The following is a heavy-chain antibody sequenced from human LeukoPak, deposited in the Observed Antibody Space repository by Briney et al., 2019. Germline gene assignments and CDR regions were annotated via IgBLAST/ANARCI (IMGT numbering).Heavy chain of an antibody. V-gene: IGHV1-69*05. J-gene: IGHJ3*02. Sequence: ASVKVPCKASGGTFSSYTISWVRQAPGQGLEWMGRIIPIFGTANYAQKFQGRVTITTDESTSTAYMELSSLRSEDTAVYYCARGIVGATTGDAFDIWGQGTMVTVSS. CDR2: IIPIFGTA. CDR1: GGTFSSYT. D-gene: IGHD1-26*01. CDR3: ARGIVGATTGDAFDI.